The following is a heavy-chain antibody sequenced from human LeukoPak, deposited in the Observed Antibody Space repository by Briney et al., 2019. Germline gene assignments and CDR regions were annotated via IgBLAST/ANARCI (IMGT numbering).Heavy chain of an antibody. D-gene: IGHD6-25*01. J-gene: IGHJ3*02. Sequence: GGSLRLSCAASGFTFSSYSMNWVRQAPGKGLEWVSSISSSSSYIYYADSVKGRFTISRDNAKNSLYLQMNSLRAEDTAVYHCASDIPAKDAFDIWGQGTMVTVSS. CDR1: GFTFSSYS. V-gene: IGHV3-21*01. CDR3: ASDIPAKDAFDI. CDR2: ISSSSSYI.